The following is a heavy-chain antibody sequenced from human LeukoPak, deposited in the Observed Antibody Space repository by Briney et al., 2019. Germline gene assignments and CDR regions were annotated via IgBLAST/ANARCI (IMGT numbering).Heavy chain of an antibody. CDR1: GGSIGSGGYY. CDR2: IYYSGTT. J-gene: IGHJ4*02. Sequence: SQTLSLTCSVSGGSIGSGGYYWSWIRQHSGKGLEWSGYIYYSGTTYYNPSLKSRATISVDTSKNQFSLALSSVTAADTAVYYCARVGSYSSGWYVGFWGQGTLVTVSS. CDR3: ARVGSYSSGWYVGF. V-gene: IGHV4-31*03. D-gene: IGHD6-19*01.